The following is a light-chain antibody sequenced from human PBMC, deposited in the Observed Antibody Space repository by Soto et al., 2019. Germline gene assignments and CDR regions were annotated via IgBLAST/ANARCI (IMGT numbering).Light chain of an antibody. Sequence: QSALTQPTSASGSPGQSVTISCTGTSSDVGSYNSVSWYQHHPGKAPKLIIYEVFRRPSGVPGRFSASKSANTASLTVSGLQAEDEADYYCSSYAGGGNYVFGTGTKLTVL. V-gene: IGLV2-8*01. CDR1: SSDVGSYNS. CDR2: EVF. CDR3: SSYAGGGNYV. J-gene: IGLJ1*01.